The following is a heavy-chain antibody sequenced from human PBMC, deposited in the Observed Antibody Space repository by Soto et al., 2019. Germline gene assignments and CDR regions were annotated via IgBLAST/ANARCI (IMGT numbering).Heavy chain of an antibody. CDR1: GYIFSGYY. V-gene: IGHV1-2*02. D-gene: IGHD3-22*01. CDR2: INPDSGGI. J-gene: IGHJ4*02. CDR3: AREGARIYYDSSGSLDF. Sequence: GASVKVSCKASGYIFSGYYMNWVLQAPGQGLEWMGWINPDSGGINYAPKFQGRVTMTRDTSITTVYMELTRLNSDDTAVYYCAREGARIYYDSSGSLDFWGQGTPVTVSS.